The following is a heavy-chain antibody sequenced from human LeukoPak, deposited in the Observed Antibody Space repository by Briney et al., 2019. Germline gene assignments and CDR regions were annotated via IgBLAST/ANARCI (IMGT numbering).Heavy chain of an antibody. CDR3: TTSPGITVLGVVTDY. V-gene: IGHV3-15*04. CDR1: GPTFRNAS. J-gene: IGHJ4*02. CDR2: IESKVDGGTT. Sequence: GGSLRLSCAASGPTFRNASINWVRQAPGKGLEWVGRIESKVDGGTTDYPAPLKGRFTISRDDSENTLYLQMNSVKTEDTGVYYCTTSPGITVLGVVTDYWGQGALVIVSS. D-gene: IGHD3-3*01.